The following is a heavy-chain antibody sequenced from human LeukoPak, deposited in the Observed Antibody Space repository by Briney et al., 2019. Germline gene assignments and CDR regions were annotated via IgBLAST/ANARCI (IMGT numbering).Heavy chain of an antibody. CDR2: IYPGDSDT. CDR1: GYSFTSYW. CDR3: ARTLDHSSGYYPTHFDY. D-gene: IGHD3-22*01. Sequence: GESLKISCKGSGYSFTSYWIGWVRQMPGKGLEWMGIIYPGDSDTRYSPSFQGQVTISADKSISTAYLQWSSLKASDTAMYYCARTLDHSSGYYPTHFDYWGQGTLVTVSS. V-gene: IGHV5-51*01. J-gene: IGHJ4*02.